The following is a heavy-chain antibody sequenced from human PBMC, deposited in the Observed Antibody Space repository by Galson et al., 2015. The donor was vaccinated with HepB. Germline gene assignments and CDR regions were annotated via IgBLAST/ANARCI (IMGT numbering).Heavy chain of an antibody. Sequence: SLRLSCAASGFTFSSYAMHWVRQVPGKGLEWVAVISYDGSNKYYADSVKGRFTISRDNSKNTLYLQMNSLRAEDTAVYYCARELWGWFDPWGQGTLVTVSS. CDR1: GFTFSSYA. V-gene: IGHV3-30-3*01. J-gene: IGHJ5*02. CDR2: ISYDGSNK. D-gene: IGHD3-16*01. CDR3: ARELWGWFDP.